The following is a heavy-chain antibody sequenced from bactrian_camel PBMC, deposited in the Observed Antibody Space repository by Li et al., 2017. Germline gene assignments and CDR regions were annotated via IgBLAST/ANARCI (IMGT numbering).Heavy chain of an antibody. Sequence: HVQLVESGGGSVQAGASLRLSCAASGYTYSSICMGWFRQAPGKEPEGVAAIAADGSIRYANSVKGRFTVSRDNAKNTLYLQMNNLKPEDTAMYSCAATELVCSVAARADRYWHYRGQGTQVTVS. CDR3: AATELVCSVAARADRYWHY. CDR1: GYTYSSIC. D-gene: IGHD1*01. V-gene: IGHV3S53*01. J-gene: IGHJ4*01. CDR2: IAADGSI.